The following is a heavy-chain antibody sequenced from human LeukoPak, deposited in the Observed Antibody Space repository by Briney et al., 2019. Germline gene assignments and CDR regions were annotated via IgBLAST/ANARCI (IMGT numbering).Heavy chain of an antibody. V-gene: IGHV3-30*02. D-gene: IGHD3-22*01. CDR3: TTDLDYYDSSGYYLVGFDY. CDR2: IRYDGSNK. J-gene: IGHJ4*02. CDR1: GFTFSSYA. Sequence: GSLRLSCAASGFTFSSYAMHWVRQAPGKGLEWVAFIRYDGSNKYYADSVEGRFTISRDNSKNTLYLQMNSLRAEDTAVYYCTTDLDYYDSSGYYLVGFDYWGQGTLVTVSS.